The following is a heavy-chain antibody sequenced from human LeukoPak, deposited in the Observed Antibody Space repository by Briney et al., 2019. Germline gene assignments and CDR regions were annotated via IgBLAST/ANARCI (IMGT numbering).Heavy chain of an antibody. V-gene: IGHV3-30-3*01. D-gene: IGHD6-19*01. J-gene: IGHJ6*02. CDR3: AREAGTGDYYGMDV. CDR2: ISYDGSNK. Sequence: GGPLRLSCAPSGFTLSSYAMHGVRQAPGKGLEWVAVISYDGSNKYYADSVKGRFTISRDNSKNTLYLQMNSLRAEDTAVYYCAREAGTGDYYGMDVWGQGTTVTVSS. CDR1: GFTLSSYA.